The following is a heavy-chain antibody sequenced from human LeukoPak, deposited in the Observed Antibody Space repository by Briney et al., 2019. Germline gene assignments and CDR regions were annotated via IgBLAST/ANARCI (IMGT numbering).Heavy chain of an antibody. D-gene: IGHD3-22*01. CDR2: ISGSGSDL. Sequence: GGSLRLSCVACGFTLSDYYMNWIRQAPGRGLEGVSYISGSGSDLYYADSVKGRFTISRDNAKNSLYLQMNSLRAEDTAVYYCARSIGSYYTMDVWGQGTTVTVSS. CDR3: ARSIGSYYTMDV. V-gene: IGHV3-11*01. CDR1: GFTLSDYY. J-gene: IGHJ6*02.